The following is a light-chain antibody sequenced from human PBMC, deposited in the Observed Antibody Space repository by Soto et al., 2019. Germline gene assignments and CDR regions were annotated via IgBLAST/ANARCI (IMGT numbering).Light chain of an antibody. CDR2: RNN. Sequence: QSVLTQPPSASGTPGQRVTISCSGSSSNIGSNYVYWYQQLPGTAPKLRIYRNNQRPSGVPDRFSGSKSGTSASLAISGLRSEDEADYYCAAWDDSLSGYVFGTWTKVT. J-gene: IGLJ1*01. V-gene: IGLV1-47*01. CDR1: SSNIGSNY. CDR3: AAWDDSLSGYV.